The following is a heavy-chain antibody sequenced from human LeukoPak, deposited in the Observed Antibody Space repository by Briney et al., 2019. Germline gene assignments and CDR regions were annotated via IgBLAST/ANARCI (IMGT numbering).Heavy chain of an antibody. V-gene: IGHV1-18*01. CDR3: ASVYFDF. J-gene: IGHJ4*02. Sequence: ASVKVSCKASGHSFSSYAMSWVRQAPRQGLEWMGWISANNGNTNYAQKLQGRVTMTTDTSTNTAYMELRSLRSDDTAVYYCASVYFDFWGQGTLVTVSS. CDR2: ISANNGNT. CDR1: GHSFSSYA.